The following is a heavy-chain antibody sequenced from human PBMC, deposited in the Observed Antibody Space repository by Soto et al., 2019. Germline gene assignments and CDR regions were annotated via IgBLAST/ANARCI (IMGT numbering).Heavy chain of an antibody. CDR1: GCSFTSYW. CDR2: IYPGESDT. CDR3: ARHYYGSGSTIEDGMDV. V-gene: IGHV5-51*01. D-gene: IGHD3-10*01. Sequence: GESLKISCKGSGCSFTSYWIGWVRQMPGKGLELMGIIYPGESDTRYSPSFQGQVTISADKSISTAYMQWSSLKASDTAMYYCARHYYGSGSTIEDGMDVWGQGTTVTVSS. J-gene: IGHJ6*02.